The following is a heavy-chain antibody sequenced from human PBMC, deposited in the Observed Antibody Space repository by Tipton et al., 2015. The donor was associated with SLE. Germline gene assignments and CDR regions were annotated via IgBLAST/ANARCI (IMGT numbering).Heavy chain of an antibody. Sequence: TLSLTCSVSGYSIASGYYWGWLRQPPGKGLEWIGSIYHGGNTDYNPSLKSRVTMSVDTSKNQFSLKVTSVTAADTAIYYCARGSRWFDDFWSGYPLGNWFDPWGQGTLVTVSS. J-gene: IGHJ5*02. CDR3: ARGSRWFDDFWSGYPLGNWFDP. CDR1: GYSIASGYY. D-gene: IGHD3-3*01. V-gene: IGHV4-38-2*02. CDR2: IYHGGNT.